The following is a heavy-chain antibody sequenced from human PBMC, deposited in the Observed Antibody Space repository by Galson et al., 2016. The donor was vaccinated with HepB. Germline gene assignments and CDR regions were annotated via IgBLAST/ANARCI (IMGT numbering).Heavy chain of an antibody. Sequence: SLRLSCAASGFIVSSNDMSWVRQAPGKGLEWVSVLYSGGSTYYADSVKGRFTTSRDNSKNTLYLQINSLRAEDAAVYYCASLRFKGFDFWGRGTLVTVSS. CDR2: LYSGGST. CDR1: GFIVSSND. CDR3: ASLRFKGFDF. V-gene: IGHV3-53*01. J-gene: IGHJ2*01. D-gene: IGHD3-3*01.